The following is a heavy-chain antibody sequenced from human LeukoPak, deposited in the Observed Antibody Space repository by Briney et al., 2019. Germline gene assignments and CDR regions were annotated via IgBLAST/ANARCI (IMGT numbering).Heavy chain of an antibody. CDR1: GFSFSDYY. V-gene: IGHV3-11*01. CDR2: ISSSGSST. CDR3: AKHGNIVVVPAATSLDAFDI. Sequence: PGGSLRLSCAASGFSFSDYYMGWMRQAPGKGLEWVSYISSSGSSTYYADSVKGRFTISRDNAKNTLYLQMNSLRAEDTAVYYCAKHGNIVVVPAATSLDAFDIWGQGTMVTVSS. J-gene: IGHJ3*02. D-gene: IGHD2-2*01.